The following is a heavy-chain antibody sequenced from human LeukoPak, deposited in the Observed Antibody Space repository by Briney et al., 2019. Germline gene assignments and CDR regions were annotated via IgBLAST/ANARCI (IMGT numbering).Heavy chain of an antibody. CDR1: GFTFSTYA. D-gene: IGHD5/OR15-5a*01. V-gene: IGHV3-23*01. Sequence: PGGSLRLSCAASGFTFSTYAMSWVRQAPGKGLEWVSGISGSCGTTYYADSVKGRFTIFRDSSNTMLYLQMNSLRAEDTAVYYCAKEYRGVWPFDYWGQGTLVTVSS. J-gene: IGHJ4*02. CDR3: AKEYRGVWPFDY. CDR2: ISGSCGTT.